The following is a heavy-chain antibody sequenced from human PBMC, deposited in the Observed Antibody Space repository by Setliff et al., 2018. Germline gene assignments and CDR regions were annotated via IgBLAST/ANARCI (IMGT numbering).Heavy chain of an antibody. CDR1: GYTFTGYY. Sequence: ASVKVSCKASGYTFTGYYMHWVRQAPGQGLEWMGWINPNSGGTSYAQKFQGWVTMTRDTSISTAYMELSRLRSEDTALYYCARRMWELRSDAFDIWGQGTMVTVSS. CDR3: ARRMWELRSDAFDI. V-gene: IGHV1-2*04. CDR2: INPNSGGT. D-gene: IGHD1-26*01. J-gene: IGHJ3*02.